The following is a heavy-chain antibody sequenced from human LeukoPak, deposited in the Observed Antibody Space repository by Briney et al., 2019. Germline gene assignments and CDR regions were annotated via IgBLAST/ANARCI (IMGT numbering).Heavy chain of an antibody. D-gene: IGHD1-26*01. Sequence: ASVKVSCKASGYTFTSYGISWVRQAPGQGLEGMGWISAYNGNTNYAQKLQGRSTMTTDTSTSTAYMELRSLRSDDTAVYYCAHRGGSYPTLWAQFDYWGQGTLVTVSS. CDR1: GYTFTSYG. J-gene: IGHJ4*02. CDR2: ISAYNGNT. V-gene: IGHV1-18*01. CDR3: AHRGGSYPTLWAQFDY.